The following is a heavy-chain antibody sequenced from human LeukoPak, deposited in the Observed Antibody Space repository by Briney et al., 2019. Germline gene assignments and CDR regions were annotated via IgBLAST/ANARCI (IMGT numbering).Heavy chain of an antibody. V-gene: IGHV3-74*01. CDR2: INSDGSST. Sequence: GGSLRLSCAASGFTFSIYWMHWVRQAPGKGLVWVSRINSDGSSTSYADSVKGRFTISRDNAKNTLYLQMNSLRAEDTAVYYCARSHLYYGMDVWGQGTTVTVSS. J-gene: IGHJ6*02. CDR1: GFTFSIYW. CDR3: ARSHLYYGMDV.